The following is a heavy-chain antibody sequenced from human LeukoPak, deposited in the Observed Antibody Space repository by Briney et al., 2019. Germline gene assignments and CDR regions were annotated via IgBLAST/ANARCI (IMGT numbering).Heavy chain of an antibody. V-gene: IGHV4-39*07. CDR3: ARLTLAYCGGDCQQH. CDR2: IYYSGST. J-gene: IGHJ1*01. CDR1: GGSISSSSYY. Sequence: SETLSLTCTVSGGSISSSSYYWGWIRQPPGKGLEWIGSIYYSGSTYYNPSLKSRVTISVGTSKNQFSLKLSSVTAADTAVYYCARLTLAYCGGDCQQHWGQGTLVTVSS. D-gene: IGHD2-21*02.